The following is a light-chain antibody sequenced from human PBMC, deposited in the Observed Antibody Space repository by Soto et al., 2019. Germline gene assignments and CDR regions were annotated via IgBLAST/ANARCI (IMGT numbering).Light chain of an antibody. CDR1: QDISTY. Sequence: IVLTQSPASLSFSPVERATLSCRASQDISTYLAWYQQRPGQAPRLLIYDASSRATGIPDRFSGSGSGTDFTLTISRLEPEDFAVYYCQQYGSSPFTFGPGTKVDIK. J-gene: IGKJ3*01. V-gene: IGKV3D-20*01. CDR2: DAS. CDR3: QQYGSSPFT.